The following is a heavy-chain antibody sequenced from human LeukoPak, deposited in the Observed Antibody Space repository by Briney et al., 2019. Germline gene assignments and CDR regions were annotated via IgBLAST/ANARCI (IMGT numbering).Heavy chain of an antibody. CDR2: ISYDGSNK. CDR1: GFTFSSYS. CDR3: ARAGYSSGWSFDY. D-gene: IGHD6-19*01. Sequence: GGSLRLSWAASGFTFSSYSMNWVRQAPGKGLEWVAVISYDGSNKYYADSVKGRFTISRDNSKNTLYLQMNSLRAEDTAVYYCARAGYSSGWSFDYWGQGTLVTVSS. V-gene: IGHV3-30*03. J-gene: IGHJ4*02.